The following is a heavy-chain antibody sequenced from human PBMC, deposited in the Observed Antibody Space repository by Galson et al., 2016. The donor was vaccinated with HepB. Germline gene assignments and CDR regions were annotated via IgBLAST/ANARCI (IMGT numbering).Heavy chain of an antibody. D-gene: IGHD3-3*01. CDR3: AKVRPEGDFPYYFDS. J-gene: IGHJ4*02. V-gene: IGHV4-31*03. CDR1: GDSISNGGYY. CDR2: IFYSGGT. Sequence: TLSLTCTVSGDSISNGGYYWSWIRQHPGKGLEWIGYIFYSGGTYFNSSLESRVTMSVDTSKNQFSLKLTSVTAADAAVYYCAKVRPEGDFPYYFDSWGQGTLVTVSS.